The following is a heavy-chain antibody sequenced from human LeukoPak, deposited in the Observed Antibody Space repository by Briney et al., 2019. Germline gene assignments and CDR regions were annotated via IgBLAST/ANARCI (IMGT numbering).Heavy chain of an antibody. CDR2: MNPNSGNT. V-gene: IGHV1-8*01. CDR1: GYTFTSYD. CDR3: ARVVRPAAAGTEDYYGMDV. Sequence: ASVKVSCKASGYTFTSYDINWVRQATGQGLEWMGWMNPNSGNTGYAQKFQGRVTITRNTSISTAYMELSSLRSEDTAVCYCARVVRPAAAGTEDYYGMDVWGQGTTVTVSS. J-gene: IGHJ6*02. D-gene: IGHD6-13*01.